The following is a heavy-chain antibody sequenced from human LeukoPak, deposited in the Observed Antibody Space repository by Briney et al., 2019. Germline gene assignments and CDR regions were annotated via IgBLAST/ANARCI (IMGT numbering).Heavy chain of an antibody. D-gene: IGHD3-9*01. J-gene: IGHJ4*02. V-gene: IGHV1-2*06. Sequence: ASVKVSCKASGYTFTGYYMHWVRQAPGQGLEWMGRINPNSGGTNYAQKFQGRVTMTRDTSISTAYMELSRLRSDDPAVYYCARVGLRYFDWLFGYWGQGTLVTVSS. CDR2: INPNSGGT. CDR1: GYTFTGYY. CDR3: ARVGLRYFDWLFGY.